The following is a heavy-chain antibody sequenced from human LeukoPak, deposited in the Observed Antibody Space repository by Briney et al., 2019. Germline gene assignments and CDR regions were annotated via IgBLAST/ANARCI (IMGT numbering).Heavy chain of an antibody. CDR1: GFSFSNYY. J-gene: IGHJ4*02. CDR3: ARENHGSFDY. D-gene: IGHD1-14*01. Sequence: GGSLRLSCAASGFSFSNYYVNWVRQAARKGLEWVSCISSGSTDIFYADSVRGRCAISRDNARNSPYLQMNSLRADDTAVYYCARENHGSFDYWGQGSLVTVSS. V-gene: IGHV3-21*01. CDR2: ISSGSTDI.